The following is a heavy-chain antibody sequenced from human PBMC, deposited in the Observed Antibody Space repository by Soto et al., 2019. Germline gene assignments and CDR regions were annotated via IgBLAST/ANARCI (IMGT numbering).Heavy chain of an antibody. CDR2: ISNSGSP. CDR1: GASITTFH. J-gene: IGHJ6*02. D-gene: IGHD3-10*01. V-gene: IGHV4-59*12. CDR3: ARGSGIPSRYYGSGSYYFNYGMDV. Sequence: PSQTLSLSCTVSGASITTFHWSRIRQPPGTGLEWLGHISNSGSPNYNPSLKSRVTISVDTSKNQFSLKLSSVTAADTAVYYCARGSGIPSRYYGSGSYYFNYGMDVWGQGTTVTVSS.